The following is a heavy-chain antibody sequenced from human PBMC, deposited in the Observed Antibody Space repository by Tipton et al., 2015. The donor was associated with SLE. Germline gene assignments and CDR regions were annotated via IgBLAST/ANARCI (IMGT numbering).Heavy chain of an antibody. CDR2: ISYDGSNK. Sequence: SLRLSCAASGFTFDDYDMSWVRQAPGKGLEWVAVISYDGSNKYYADSVKGRFTISRDNSKNTLYLQMNSLRAEDTAVYYCARDPRFYDFWSGDTRIYYYGMDVWGQGTTVTVSS. CDR1: GFTFDDYD. D-gene: IGHD3-3*01. CDR3: ARDPRFYDFWSGDTRIYYYGMDV. V-gene: IGHV3-30-3*01. J-gene: IGHJ6*02.